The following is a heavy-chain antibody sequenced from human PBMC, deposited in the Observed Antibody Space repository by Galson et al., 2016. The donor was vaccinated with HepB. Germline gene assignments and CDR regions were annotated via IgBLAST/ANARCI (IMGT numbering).Heavy chain of an antibody. CDR2: TYPGDSDT. CDR1: GYSFTNYW. V-gene: IGHV5-51*01. Sequence: QSGAEVKKPGESLKISCKASGYSFTNYWIGWVRQMPGKGLEWMGITYPGDSDTRYSPSFQGQVSIPADKSISPAYLHWSSLKASDPAMYYCARRRDYDSGGYYSTGNWYFDLWGRGTLVTVSS. J-gene: IGHJ2*01. CDR3: ARRRDYDSGGYYSTGNWYFDL. D-gene: IGHD3-22*01.